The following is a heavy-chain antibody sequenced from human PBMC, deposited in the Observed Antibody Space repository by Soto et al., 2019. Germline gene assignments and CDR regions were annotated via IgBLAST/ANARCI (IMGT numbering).Heavy chain of an antibody. V-gene: IGHV3-23*01. Sequence: EVQLLESGGGLVQPGGSLRLSCAASGFTFSSYAMSWVRQAPGKGLEWVSAISGSAGSTFYADSVEGRFTISRDNSKNTLYLQMNSLRAEDMAVYYCAKDLCSGGSCYPAYATFDYWGQGTLVTVSS. CDR2: ISGSAGST. CDR3: AKDLCSGGSCYPAYATFDY. D-gene: IGHD2-15*01. CDR1: GFTFSSYA. J-gene: IGHJ4*02.